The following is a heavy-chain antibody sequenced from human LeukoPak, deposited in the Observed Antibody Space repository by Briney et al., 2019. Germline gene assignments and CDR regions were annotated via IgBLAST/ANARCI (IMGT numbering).Heavy chain of an antibody. V-gene: IGHV5-51*01. D-gene: IGHD2-2*03. Sequence: GESLKISCKGSGYSFTNYWIGWVRQMPGKGLEWMGIIYPGDSDTRYSPSFQGQVTISADKSISTAYLLWSSLKASDTAMYYCARRGSGYCSSTSCDYFDYWGQGTLVTVSS. J-gene: IGHJ4*02. CDR2: IYPGDSDT. CDR3: ARRGSGYCSSTSCDYFDY. CDR1: GYSFTNYW.